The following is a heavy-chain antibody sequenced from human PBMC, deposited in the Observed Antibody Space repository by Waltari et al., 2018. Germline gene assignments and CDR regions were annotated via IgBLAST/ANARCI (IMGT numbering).Heavy chain of an antibody. V-gene: IGHV6-1*01. CDR1: GDSVSSNKAA. CDR2: TYYRSNWYS. D-gene: IGHD3-10*01. Sequence: QEQLQQSGPGLVKPSQTLSLTCAISGDSVSSNKAAWNWIRQSPSRGLEWLGRTYYRSNWYSDYAESVKSRITISPDTSKNHVSLQLNSVTPDDTAVYYCARELITMSRGLRLFDPWGQGTLVTVSS. J-gene: IGHJ5*02. CDR3: ARELITMSRGLRLFDP.